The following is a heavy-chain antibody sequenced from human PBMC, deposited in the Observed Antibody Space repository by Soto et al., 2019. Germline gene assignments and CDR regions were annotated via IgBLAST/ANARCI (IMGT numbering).Heavy chain of an antibody. CDR1: GGSISSSSYY. Sequence: QLQLQESGPGLVKPSETLSLTCTVSGGSISSSSYYWGGIRQPPGKGLEWIGSIYYSGRTYYNPSLQRRVTISVDTSKIQFSLKLSSVTAADTAVYYCAKSWYSSGWYQGYWGQGTLVTVSS. CDR3: AKSWYSSGWYQGY. CDR2: IYYSGRT. D-gene: IGHD6-19*01. V-gene: IGHV4-39*01. J-gene: IGHJ4*02.